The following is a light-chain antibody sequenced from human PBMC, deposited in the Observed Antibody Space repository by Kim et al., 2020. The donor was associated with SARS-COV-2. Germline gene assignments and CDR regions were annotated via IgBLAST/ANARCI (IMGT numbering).Light chain of an antibody. CDR2: GTS. Sequence: EVVLTQSPDTLSLSPGERATLSCRASQRVSNNYLAWYQQKPGQAPRLVVYGTSSRATGIPDRLSGSGSGTDFTLSIQRLEPEDSAVYFCQQHGSSPPWTFGQGTKLEI. V-gene: IGKV3-20*01. CDR1: QRVSNNY. J-gene: IGKJ2*01. CDR3: QQHGSSPPWT.